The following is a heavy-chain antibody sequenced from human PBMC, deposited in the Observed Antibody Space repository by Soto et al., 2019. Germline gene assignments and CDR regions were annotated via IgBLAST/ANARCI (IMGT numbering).Heavy chain of an antibody. Sequence: PGGSLRLSCAASGFTFSSYGMHWVRQAPGKGLEWVAVISYDGSNKYYADSVKGRFTISRDNSKNTLYLQMNSLRAEDTAVYYCAKDHRGSYRPPWFDPWGQGTQVTGLL. CDR1: GFTFSSYG. CDR3: AKDHRGSYRPPWFDP. V-gene: IGHV3-30*18. D-gene: IGHD1-26*01. J-gene: IGHJ5*02. CDR2: ISYDGSNK.